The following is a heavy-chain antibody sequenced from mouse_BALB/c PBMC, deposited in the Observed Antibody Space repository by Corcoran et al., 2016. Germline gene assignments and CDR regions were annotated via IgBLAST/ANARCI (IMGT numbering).Heavy chain of an antibody. CDR3: ANWDWYCDV. CDR2: IDPANGNT. J-gene: IGHJ1*01. CDR1: GFYINDSY. Sequence: EVQLQQSRAELVKPGSSVKLSCTASGFYINDSYMHWVKQRPEQGLEWIGRIDPANGNTKYDPKFQGKATITVDTSSNTAYLQLSSLTSEDTAVYYCANWDWYCDVWGAGPTVTVSS. D-gene: IGHD4-1*01. V-gene: IGHV14-3*02.